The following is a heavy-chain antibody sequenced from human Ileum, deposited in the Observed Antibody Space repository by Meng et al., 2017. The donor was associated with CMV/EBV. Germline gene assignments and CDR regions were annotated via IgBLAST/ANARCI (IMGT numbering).Heavy chain of an antibody. D-gene: IGHD1-7*01. CDR3: ARAHVIPNGNYMFDY. CDR2: ISSSGDT. CDR1: NGSFNIYY. J-gene: IGHJ4*02. Sequence: QVQLQESGPGLVKPSETLSLPRSVSNGSFNIYYWSWLRQSPGKGLEFIAYISSSGDTNYNPPLRSRVAISIDTTKEHFSLRLTSVTAADTAVYYCARAHVIPNGNYMFDYWGQGALVTVSS. V-gene: IGHV4-4*08.